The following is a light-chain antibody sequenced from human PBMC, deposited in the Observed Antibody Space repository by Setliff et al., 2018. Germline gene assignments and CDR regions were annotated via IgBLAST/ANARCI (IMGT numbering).Light chain of an antibody. V-gene: IGLV2-8*01. Sequence: ALTQPPSASGSPGQSVTISCTGTSSDVGGYNYVSWYQQHPGKAPKLMIYEVSKWPSGVPDRFSGSKSGNTASLTVSGLQAEDEADYYCSSYAGSNNYVFGTGT. CDR2: EVS. CDR1: SSDVGGYNY. CDR3: SSYAGSNNYV. J-gene: IGLJ1*01.